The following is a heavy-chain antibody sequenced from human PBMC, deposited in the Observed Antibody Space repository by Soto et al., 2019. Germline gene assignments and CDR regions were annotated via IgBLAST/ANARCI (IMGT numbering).Heavy chain of an antibody. CDR1: GFSLSTSGVG. D-gene: IGHD1-26*01. J-gene: IGHJ4*02. Sequence: QITLKESGPTLVKPTQTLTLTCTFSGFSLSTSGVGVGWIRQPPGKALEWLALIYWDDDKRYSPSLKSRLTITKDTSKNQVVLTLTNMDPVDTATYYCAHRLLRYQLPLFDYWGQGTLVTVSS. CDR2: IYWDDDK. V-gene: IGHV2-5*02. CDR3: AHRLLRYQLPLFDY.